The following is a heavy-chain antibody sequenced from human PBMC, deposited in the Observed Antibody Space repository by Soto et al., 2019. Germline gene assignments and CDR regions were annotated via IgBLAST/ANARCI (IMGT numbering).Heavy chain of an antibody. CDR2: ISSSNNYI. J-gene: IGHJ4*02. CDR3: AKSVSGWYLHFDY. V-gene: IGHV3-21*01. CDR1: GFTFSDYS. D-gene: IGHD6-19*01. Sequence: GGSLRLSCAASGFTFSDYSMNWVRQAPGKGLEWVSSISSSNNYIYYADSVKGRFTVSRDNAKNSLYLQMSSLRAEDTAVYYCAKSVSGWYLHFDYWGQGTLVTVSS.